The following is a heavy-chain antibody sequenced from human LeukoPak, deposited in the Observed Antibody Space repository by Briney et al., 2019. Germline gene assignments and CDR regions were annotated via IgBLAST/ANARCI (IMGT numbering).Heavy chain of an antibody. CDR1: GFTFRSYA. V-gene: IGHV3-23*01. J-gene: IGHJ4*02. CDR3: AKDRDYGDYETFDY. Sequence: PGGSLRLSCTASGFTFRSYAMSWVRQAPGKGLEWVSAISGSGGSTYYADSVKGRFTISRDNSKNTLYLQMNSLRAEDTAVYYCAKDRDYGDYETFDYWGQGTLVTASS. CDR2: ISGSGGST. D-gene: IGHD4-17*01.